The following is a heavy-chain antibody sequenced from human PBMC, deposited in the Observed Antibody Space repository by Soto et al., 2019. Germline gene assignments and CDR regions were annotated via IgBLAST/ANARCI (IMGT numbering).Heavy chain of an antibody. D-gene: IGHD3-16*02. J-gene: IGHJ1*01. CDR2: INAGNGNT. V-gene: IGHV1-3*01. CDR3: ARDAGLSGRYFQH. CDR1: GYTFTSYA. Sequence: ASVKVSCKASGYTFTSYAMHWVRQAPGQRLEWMGWINAGNGNTKYSQKFQGRVTITRDTSASTAYMELSSLRSEDTAVYYCARDAGLSGRYFQHWGQGTLVTVSS.